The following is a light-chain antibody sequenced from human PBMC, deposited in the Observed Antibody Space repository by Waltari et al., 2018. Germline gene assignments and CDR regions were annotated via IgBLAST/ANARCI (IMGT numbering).Light chain of an antibody. J-gene: IGLJ3*02. CDR2: DIN. CDR1: SSDVGANNF. CDR3: CSCVGRNIYWV. Sequence: QSALTQPRPVSGSPGQSVTISCTGTSSDVGANNFVSEYHHHPDKAPKLIIYDINKRPSGVPDRFSGSKSGNTASLTISGLQAEDEADYYCCSCVGRNIYWVFGGGTKLTVL. V-gene: IGLV2-11*01.